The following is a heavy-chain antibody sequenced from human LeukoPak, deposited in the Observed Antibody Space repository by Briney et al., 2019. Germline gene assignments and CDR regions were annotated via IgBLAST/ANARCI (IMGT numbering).Heavy chain of an antibody. J-gene: IGHJ3*02. Sequence: SVKVSCKASGGTFSGYGISWVRQAPGQGLEWMGGIVTVFGTVNYAQDFQGRVTIATDESTSTAYMELSSLRFGDTAVYYCVRGPGYNYGLQEPFDIWGQGTMVTVTS. V-gene: IGHV1-69*05. CDR2: IVTVFGTV. CDR1: GGTFSGYG. D-gene: IGHD5-18*01. CDR3: VRGPGYNYGLQEPFDI.